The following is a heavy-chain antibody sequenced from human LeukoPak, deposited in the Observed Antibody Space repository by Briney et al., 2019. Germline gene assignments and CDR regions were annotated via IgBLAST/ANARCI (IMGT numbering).Heavy chain of an antibody. V-gene: IGHV3-11*01. CDR2: ISSSGSTI. Sequence: GGSLRLSCAASGFIFSDYYMSCIREAPGKGLEGVSYISSSGSTIYYADSVKGRFTISRDNAKNSLYLQMNSLRAEDTAVYYCASGGAAAGWFDPWGQGTLVTVSS. D-gene: IGHD6-13*01. CDR3: ASGGAAAGWFDP. CDR1: GFIFSDYY. J-gene: IGHJ5*02.